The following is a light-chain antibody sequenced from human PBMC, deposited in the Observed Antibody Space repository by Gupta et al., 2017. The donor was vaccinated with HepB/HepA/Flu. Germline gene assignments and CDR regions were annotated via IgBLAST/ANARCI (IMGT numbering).Light chain of an antibody. V-gene: IGLV1-40*01. CDR2: GNS. CDR3: QSYDISLSGVV. J-gene: IGLJ2*01. Sequence: QTVLTHPPSVSGPPGKRFTLSCTGSSYNLGAGSAVHWYQQLPGTAPKLHIYGNSNRPSVVPDRFSCSKSGTSAFLAITVLQAEDEADYYGQSYDISLSGVVFGGGTKLTVL. CDR1: SYNLGAGSA.